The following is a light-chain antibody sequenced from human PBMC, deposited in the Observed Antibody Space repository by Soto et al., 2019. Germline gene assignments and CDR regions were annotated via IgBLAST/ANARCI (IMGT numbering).Light chain of an antibody. Sequence: DIQMTQSPSTLSASVGDRVTITCRASQSISSWLAWYQQKPGKAPKLLIYKASSVESGVPSRFSGSGSGTEFTLTISSLQPDDFATYYCQQYNTYSPVTFGGGTKVEIK. CDR3: QQYNTYSPVT. CDR1: QSISSW. J-gene: IGKJ4*01. CDR2: KAS. V-gene: IGKV1-5*03.